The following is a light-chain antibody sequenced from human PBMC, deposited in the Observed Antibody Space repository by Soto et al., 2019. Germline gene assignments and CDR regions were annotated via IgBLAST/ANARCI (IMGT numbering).Light chain of an antibody. Sequence: EILWTQSPGTLSLSPGERATLSCRASQSVSSDSLAWYQQKAGQAPRLLLYDASSRAAGIPDRFSGSGSGTDFTLTIVRLQPEDFAVYYCQQYGNSPRTFGQGTKVDIK. J-gene: IGKJ1*01. CDR2: DAS. CDR1: QSVSSDS. V-gene: IGKV3-20*01. CDR3: QQYGNSPRT.